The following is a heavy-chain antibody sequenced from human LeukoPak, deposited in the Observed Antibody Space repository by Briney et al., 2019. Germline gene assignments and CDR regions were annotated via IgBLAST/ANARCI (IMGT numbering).Heavy chain of an antibody. D-gene: IGHD3-10*01. V-gene: IGHV3-48*04. CDR1: GFTFSSYS. CDR2: ISSSSSTI. J-gene: IGHJ6*02. CDR3: ARGGAGTGQSAYYYYGMDV. Sequence: TGGSLRLSCAASGFTFSSYSMNWVRQAPGKGLEWVSYISSSSSTIYYADSVKGRFTISRDNAKNSLYLQMNSLRAEDTAVYYCARGGAGTGQSAYYYYGMDVWGQGTTVTVSS.